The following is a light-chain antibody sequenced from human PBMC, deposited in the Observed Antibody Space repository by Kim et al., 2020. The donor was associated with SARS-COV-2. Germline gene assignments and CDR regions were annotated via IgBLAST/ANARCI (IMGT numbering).Light chain of an antibody. V-gene: IGKV1-8*01. Sequence: ASLGSRVTFSCRASQGSGSYLAWYQQKPGKAPKSIIYAASTWQSGVPERFSGSGSGTDFTLTISCLQSEDFATYYCQQYYSYPMYSFGQGTKLEI. CDR1: QGSGSY. J-gene: IGKJ2*01. CDR2: AAS. CDR3: QQYYSYPMYS.